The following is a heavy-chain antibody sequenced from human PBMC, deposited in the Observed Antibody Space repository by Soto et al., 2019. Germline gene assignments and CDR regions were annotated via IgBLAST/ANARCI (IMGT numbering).Heavy chain of an antibody. V-gene: IGHV3-33*03. J-gene: IGHJ4*02. CDR2: IYYDGSKE. CDR3: ARVGGTVTSDY. D-gene: IGHD4-17*01. Sequence: QVQLVESGGGVVQPGRSLRLSCASSGFTFSSDGMHWVRQAPGKGLDWVALIYYDGSKEYYADSVRGRFTISRDNSKNTLYLQMNSLRADDTAVYFCARVGGTVTSDYWGQGTLVTVSS. CDR1: GFTFSSDG.